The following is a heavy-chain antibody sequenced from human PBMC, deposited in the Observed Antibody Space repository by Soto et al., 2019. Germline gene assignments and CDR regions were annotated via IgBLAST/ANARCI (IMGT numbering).Heavy chain of an antibody. CDR2: IYHSGST. Sequence: SETLFLTCAVSGGSISSSNWWSWVRQPPGKGLEWIGEIYHSGSTNYNPSLKSRVTISVDKSKNQFSLKLSSVTAADTAVYYCATGIAAAGDYYYYGMDVWGQGTTVTVSS. J-gene: IGHJ6*02. CDR3: ATGIAAAGDYYYYGMDV. D-gene: IGHD6-13*01. V-gene: IGHV4-4*02. CDR1: GGSISSSNW.